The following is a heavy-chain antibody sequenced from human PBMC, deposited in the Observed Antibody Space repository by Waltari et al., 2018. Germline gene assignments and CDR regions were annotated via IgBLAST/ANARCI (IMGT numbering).Heavy chain of an antibody. CDR2: INHRGNI. CDR1: GGSFSGHY. D-gene: IGHD2-21*01. Sequence: QVQLQQWGARLLKPSETLSLTCAVSGGSFSGHYWAWIRQAPGNGLECIGEINHRGNINHNPSLKSRVTISVDTSKSQFSLSLNSVTAADTAVYYCARNSRDGYRLPGIIAYWGQGSLVTVSS. CDR3: ARNSRDGYRLPGIIAY. J-gene: IGHJ4*02. V-gene: IGHV4-34*02.